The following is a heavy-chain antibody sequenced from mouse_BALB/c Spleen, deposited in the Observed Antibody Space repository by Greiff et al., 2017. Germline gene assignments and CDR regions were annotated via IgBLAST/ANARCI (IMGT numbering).Heavy chain of an antibody. CDR3: AREGNYYGPPYAMDC. CDR1: GYSITSGYS. CDR2: IHYSGST. J-gene: IGHJ4*01. D-gene: IGHD1-2*01. V-gene: IGHV3-1*02. Sequence: EVHLVESGPALVQPSQSLSLTCTVTGYSITSGYSWHCIRQFPGNKLEWMGYIHYSGSTNYNPSLKSRISITRDTSKNQFFLQLNSVTTEDTATYFCAREGNYYGPPYAMDCWGEGTSVTVSS.